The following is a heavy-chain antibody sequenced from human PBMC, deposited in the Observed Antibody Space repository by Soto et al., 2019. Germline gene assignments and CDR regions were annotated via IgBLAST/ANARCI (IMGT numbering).Heavy chain of an antibody. CDR2: SSATGSGR. V-gene: IGHV3-23*01. Sequence: EVQLLESGGGLVQPGGSLTLSCAASGFTFSSYGMTWVRQAPGKGLEWVSFSSATGSGRYYADSVKGRFTISRDNSKNTLYLQMSRLRADDTAVDYCAKDRRAGGNYGFYSDFWGQGALVIVSS. CDR1: GFTFSSYG. J-gene: IGHJ4*02. CDR3: AKDRRAGGNYGFYSDF. D-gene: IGHD1-7*01.